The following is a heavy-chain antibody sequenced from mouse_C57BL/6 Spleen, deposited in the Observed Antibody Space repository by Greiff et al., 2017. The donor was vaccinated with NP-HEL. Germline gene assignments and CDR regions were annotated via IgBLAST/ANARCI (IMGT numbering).Heavy chain of an antibody. CDR1: GYTFTSYW. CDR2: IYPSDSET. V-gene: IGHV1-61*01. J-gene: IGHJ3*01. Sequence: VQLQQPGAELVRPGSSVKLSCKASGYTFTSYWMDWVKQRPGQGLEWIGNIYPSDSETHYNQKFKDKATLTVDKSSSTAYMQLSSLTSEDSAVYYCARYTGSSWFAYWGQGTLVTVSA. CDR3: ARYTGSSWFAY. D-gene: IGHD4-1*01.